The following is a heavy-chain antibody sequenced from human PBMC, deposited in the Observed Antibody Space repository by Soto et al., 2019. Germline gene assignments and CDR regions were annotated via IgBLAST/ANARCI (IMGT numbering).Heavy chain of an antibody. J-gene: IGHJ5*02. CDR1: GYTFTGYY. CDR3: ERDAHSSSWYRVDP. Sequence: ASVKVSCKASGYTFTGYYMHWVRQAPGQGLEWMGWINPNSGGTNYAQKFQGWVTMTRDTSKSTGYMELSRLRSEDTAVYYCERDAHSSSWYRVDPWGQGTLVTAPQ. V-gene: IGHV1-2*04. D-gene: IGHD6-13*01. CDR2: INPNSGGT.